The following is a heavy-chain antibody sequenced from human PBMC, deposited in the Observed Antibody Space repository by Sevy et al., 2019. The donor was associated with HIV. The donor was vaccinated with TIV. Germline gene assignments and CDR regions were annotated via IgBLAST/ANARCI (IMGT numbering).Heavy chain of an antibody. V-gene: IGHV3-23*01. CDR1: GFPFSNYA. J-gene: IGHJ6*02. CDR2: LIGGGSRT. D-gene: IGHD2-8*02. CDR3: AKRRVQAGLAGGGANFGMDV. Sequence: GGSLRLSCAASGFPFSNYAMSWVRQAPGKGLEWVSTLIGGGSRTYYADSVTGRFIISRDNSRNTLYLQMNRLRAEDTAIYYCAKRRVQAGLAGGGANFGMDVWGRRTTVTVPS.